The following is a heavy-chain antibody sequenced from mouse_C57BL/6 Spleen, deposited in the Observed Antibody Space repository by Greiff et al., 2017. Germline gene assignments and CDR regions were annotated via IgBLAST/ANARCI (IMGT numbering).Heavy chain of an antibody. CDR2: FYPGSGSI. V-gene: IGHV1-62-2*01. J-gene: IGHJ2*01. Sequence: VQLQQSGAELVKPGASVKLSCKASGYTFTEYTIHWVKQRSGQGLEWIGWFYPGSGSIKYNEKFKDKATLTADKSSSTVYMELSRLTSEDSAVYFCARHEERYYGSSPYYFDYWGQGTTLTVSS. CDR1: GYTFTEYT. D-gene: IGHD1-1*01. CDR3: ARHEERYYGSSPYYFDY.